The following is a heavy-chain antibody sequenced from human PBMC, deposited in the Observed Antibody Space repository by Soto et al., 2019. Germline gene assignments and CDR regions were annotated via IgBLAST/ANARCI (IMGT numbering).Heavy chain of an antibody. J-gene: IGHJ3*02. CDR3: ARYGEDYGDPVGAFDI. D-gene: IGHD4-17*01. CDR2: IIPIFGTA. Sequence: QVQLVQSGAEVKKPGSSVKVSCKASGGTFSSYAISWVRQAPGQGLEWMGGIIPIFGTANYAQKFQGRVTITADESTSTAYMELSRLRSEDTAVYYCARYGEDYGDPVGAFDIWGQGTMVTVSS. V-gene: IGHV1-69*01. CDR1: GGTFSSYA.